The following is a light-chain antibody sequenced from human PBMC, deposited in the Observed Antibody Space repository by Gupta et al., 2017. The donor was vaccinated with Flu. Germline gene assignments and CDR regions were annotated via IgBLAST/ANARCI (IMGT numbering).Light chain of an antibody. CDR3: QQYDKL. V-gene: IGKV1-33*01. Sequence: DIQVTQSPSPLSGSVGERVNITCQASQEISNYLNLYQEKTGKAPKLLSYDASNLETGVPSRFSGSGSGTDFTFSIISLQPEDIATYYCQQYDKLFGEGTRLEIK. CDR2: DAS. CDR1: QEISNY. J-gene: IGKJ5*01.